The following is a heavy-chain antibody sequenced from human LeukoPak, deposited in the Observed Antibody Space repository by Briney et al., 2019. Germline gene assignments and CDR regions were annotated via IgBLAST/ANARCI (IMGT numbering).Heavy chain of an antibody. V-gene: IGHV3-30*02. Sequence: TGGPLRLSCAASGFTFSSYGMHWVRQAPGKGLEWVAFIRYDGSNKYYADSVKGRFTISRDNSKNTLYLQMNSLRAEDTAVYYCARGTSISSHPPCDYWGQGTLVTVSS. CDR2: IRYDGSNK. CDR3: ARGTSISSHPPCDY. CDR1: GFTFSSYG. D-gene: IGHD6-13*01. J-gene: IGHJ4*02.